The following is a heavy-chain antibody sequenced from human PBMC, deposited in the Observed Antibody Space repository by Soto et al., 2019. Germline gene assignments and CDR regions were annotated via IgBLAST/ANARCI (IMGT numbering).Heavy chain of an antibody. V-gene: IGHV5-51*01. J-gene: IGHJ4*01. D-gene: IGHD3-10*01. CDR2: IYPGDSDT. CDR3: ARHSTSAPKDY. CDR1: GYXFTTYL. Sequence: PXEXLKICCKSSGYXFTTYLLAWVRQMPGKGLEFVGIIYPGDSDTRYSPSFEGHVTISVDKSISTAFLQWNSLKASDNAIYYCARHSTSAPKDYWGQGTLVTVS.